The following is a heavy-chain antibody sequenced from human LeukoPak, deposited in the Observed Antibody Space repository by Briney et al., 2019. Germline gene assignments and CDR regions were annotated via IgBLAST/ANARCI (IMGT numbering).Heavy chain of an antibody. J-gene: IGHJ4*02. V-gene: IGHV1-2*02. CDR2: INPNSGGT. CDR1: GYTFTGYY. Sequence: ASVKVSCKASGYTFTGYYMHWVRQAPGQGLEWMGWINPNSGGTNYAQKFQGRVTMTRDTSISTAYMELSRLRSDVTAVYYCAXXXXXXXXXXXXXXXRLPNYFDYWGQGTLVTVSS. CDR3: AXXXXXXXXXXXXXXXRLPNYFDY.